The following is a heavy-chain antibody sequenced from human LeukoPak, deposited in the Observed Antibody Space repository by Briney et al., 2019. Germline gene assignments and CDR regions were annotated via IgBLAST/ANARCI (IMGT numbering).Heavy chain of an antibody. V-gene: IGHV1-18*01. J-gene: IGHJ4*02. CDR3: ASSGHYYGSGELKDY. D-gene: IGHD3-10*01. CDR2: ISAYNGNT. Sequence: ASVKVSCKASGYTFTSYGISWVRQAPGQGLEWMGWISAYNGNTNYAQKLQGRVTMTTDTSTSTAYMELRSLRSDDTAVYYCASSGHYYGSGELKDYWGQGTLVTVSS. CDR1: GYTFTSYG.